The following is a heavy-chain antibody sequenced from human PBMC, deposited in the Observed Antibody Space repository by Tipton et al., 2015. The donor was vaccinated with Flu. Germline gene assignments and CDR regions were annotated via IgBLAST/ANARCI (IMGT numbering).Heavy chain of an antibody. CDR3: IRDRGWNTHDV. Sequence: VQLVQSGGGLVQPGRSLRLSCVGSGFTFDEYSMHWVRQVPGKGLMWISALNADGSVTRYAESVKGRFTISRDNARNTMYLQMNGLTAEDTALYYCIRDRGWNTHDVWGQGTTVTVSS. D-gene: IGHD1/OR15-1a*01. J-gene: IGHJ6*02. CDR1: GFTFDEYS. V-gene: IGHV3-74*01. CDR2: LNADGSVT.